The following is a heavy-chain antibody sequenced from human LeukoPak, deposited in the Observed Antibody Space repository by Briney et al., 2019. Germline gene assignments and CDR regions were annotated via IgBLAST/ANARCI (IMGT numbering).Heavy chain of an antibody. J-gene: IGHJ6*03. CDR3: ARGRGIVGAINYYYYYMDV. V-gene: IGHV1-69*06. CDR1: GGTFSSYA. CDR2: IILIFGTA. Sequence: SVKVSCKASGGTFSSYAISWVRQAPGQGLEWMGGIILIFGTANYAQKFQGRVTITADKSTSTAYMELSSLRSEDTAVYYCARGRGIVGAINYYYYYMDVWGKGTTVTVSS. D-gene: IGHD1-26*01.